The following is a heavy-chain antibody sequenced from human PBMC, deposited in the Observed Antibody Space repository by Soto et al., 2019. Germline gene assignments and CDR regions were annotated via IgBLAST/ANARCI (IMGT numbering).Heavy chain of an antibody. CDR1: GFTFSSYD. Sequence: QVQLVESGGGVVQPGRSLRLSCAASGFTFSSYDMHWVRQAPGKGLEWVAGISYDGSNKYYADSVKGRFTISRDNSKNTLYLQMNSLRAEDTAVDYCAKEGYSSGCVDYWGQGTLVTVSS. CDR2: ISYDGSNK. CDR3: AKEGYSSGCVDY. D-gene: IGHD6-19*01. J-gene: IGHJ4*02. V-gene: IGHV3-30*18.